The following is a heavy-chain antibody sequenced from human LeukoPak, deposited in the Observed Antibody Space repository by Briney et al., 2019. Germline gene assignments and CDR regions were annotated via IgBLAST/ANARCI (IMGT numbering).Heavy chain of an antibody. CDR3: AELGITMIGGV. Sequence: GGSLRLSCAASGFTFSSYEMNWVRQAPGKGLEWVAYIQYDGSNQQYADSVKGRFIISRDRSKNIPYLQMNSLRAEDTAVYYCAELGITMIGGVWGKGTTVTISS. D-gene: IGHD3-10*02. V-gene: IGHV3-30*02. J-gene: IGHJ6*04. CDR2: IQYDGSNQ. CDR1: GFTFSSYE.